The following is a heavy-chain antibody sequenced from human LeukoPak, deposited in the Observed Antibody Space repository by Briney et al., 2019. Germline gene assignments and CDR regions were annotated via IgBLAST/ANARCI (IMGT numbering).Heavy chain of an antibody. Sequence: ASVKVSCKASGYTFTGYYMNWVRQAPGQGLEWMGWINPNSGRTSYARNFQGRVIMTRDPSINTAYMELSGQTSNDAAVYYCARTREYSSSWYFPPFDPWGQGTLVTISS. CDR2: INPNSGRT. CDR1: GYTFTGYY. CDR3: ARTREYSSSWYFPPFDP. J-gene: IGHJ5*02. V-gene: IGHV1-2*02. D-gene: IGHD6-13*01.